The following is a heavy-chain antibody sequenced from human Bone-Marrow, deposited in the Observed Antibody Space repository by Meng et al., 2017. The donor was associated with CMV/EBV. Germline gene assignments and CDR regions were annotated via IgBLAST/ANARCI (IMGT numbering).Heavy chain of an antibody. J-gene: IGHJ4*02. Sequence: CAYCGLRYRYHYMDWVRPAPGKGLEWVGRTRNKANSYTTEYAASVKGRFTTSRDDSKNSLYLQMNSLKTEDTAVYSCARLGMDEFDYWGQGTLVTVSS. V-gene: IGHV3-72*01. CDR2: TRNKANSYTT. CDR3: ARLGMDEFDY. D-gene: IGHD2-8*01. CDR1: GLRYRYHY.